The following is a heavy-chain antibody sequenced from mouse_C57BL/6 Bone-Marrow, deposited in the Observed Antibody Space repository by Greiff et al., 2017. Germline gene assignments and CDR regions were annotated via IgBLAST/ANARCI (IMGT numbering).Heavy chain of an antibody. CDR3: ARVDYDYDAWFAY. CDR2: IDPSDSYT. J-gene: IGHJ3*01. Sequence: QVQLQQPGAELVRPGTSVKLSCKASGYTFTSYWMHWVKQRPGQGLAWIGVIDPSDSYTNYNQKFKGKATLTVDTSSSTAYMQLNSLTSEDSAVYYCARVDYDYDAWFAYWGQGTLVTVSA. CDR1: GYTFTSYW. V-gene: IGHV1-59*01. D-gene: IGHD2-4*01.